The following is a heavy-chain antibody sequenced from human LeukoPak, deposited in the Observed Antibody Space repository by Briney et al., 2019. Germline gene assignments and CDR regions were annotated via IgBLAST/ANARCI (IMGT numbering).Heavy chain of an antibody. CDR2: IYHSGST. Sequence: SETLSLTCAVSGGSISSGGYSWSWIRQPPGKGLEWIGYIYHSGSTYYNPSLKSRVTISVDRSKNQFSLKLSSVTAADTAVYYCARAVGHYGSGSYCYFDYWGQGTLVTVSS. J-gene: IGHJ4*02. V-gene: IGHV4-30-2*01. CDR1: GGSISSGGYS. D-gene: IGHD3-10*01. CDR3: ARAVGHYGSGSYCYFDY.